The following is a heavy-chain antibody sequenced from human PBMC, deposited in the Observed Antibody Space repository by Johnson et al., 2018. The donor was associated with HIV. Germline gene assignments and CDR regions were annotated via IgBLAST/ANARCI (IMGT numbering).Heavy chain of an antibody. CDR2: ISSSDGGTT. D-gene: IGHD3-16*02. CDR3: TTDQAGDYVWGSYRYAFDM. Sequence: EVQLLESGGGLVQPGGSLRLSCAASRFTFSDYYMSWIRQAPGKGLEWISYISSSDGGTTDYAAPVKGRVTISRDDSKSTLYLQMNSLKAEDTAVYYCTTDQAGDYVWGSYRYAFDMWGQGTMVTVSS. V-gene: IGHV3-15*01. CDR1: RFTFSDYY. J-gene: IGHJ3*02.